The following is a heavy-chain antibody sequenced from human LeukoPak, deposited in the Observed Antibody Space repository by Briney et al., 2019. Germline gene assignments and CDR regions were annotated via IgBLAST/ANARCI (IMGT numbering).Heavy chain of an antibody. CDR3: ARPYYGSGGHYTYFDY. J-gene: IGHJ4*02. CDR2: IYYSGST. Sequence: SETLSLTCTVSGGSISSSSYYWGWIRQPPGKGLEWIGSIYYSGSTYYNPSLKSRVTISVDTSKNQFSLKLSSVTAADTAVYYRARPYYGSGGHYTYFDYWGQGTLVTVSS. CDR1: GGSISSSSYY. V-gene: IGHV4-39*01. D-gene: IGHD3-10*01.